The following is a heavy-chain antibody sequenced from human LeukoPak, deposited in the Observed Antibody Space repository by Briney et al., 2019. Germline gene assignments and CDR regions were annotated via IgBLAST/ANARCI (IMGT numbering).Heavy chain of an antibody. D-gene: IGHD2-15*01. CDR2: INHSGST. CDR1: GGSFSGYY. CDR3: ARLEADCSGGSCYSVDY. Sequence: SETLSLTCAVYGGSFSGYYWSWIRQPPGKGLEWIGEINHSGSTNYNPSLKSRVTISVDTSKNQFSLKLSSVTAADTAVYYCARLEADCSGGSCYSVDYWGQGTLVTVSS. V-gene: IGHV4-34*01. J-gene: IGHJ4*02.